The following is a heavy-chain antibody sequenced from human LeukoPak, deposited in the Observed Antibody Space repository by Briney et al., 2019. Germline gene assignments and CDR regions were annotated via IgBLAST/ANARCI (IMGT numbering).Heavy chain of an antibody. CDR1: GFTFSSYS. CDR3: AALPAAIDY. Sequence: GGSLRLSCAASGFTFSSYSMNWARQAPGKGLEWVSAISGSGGSTYYADSVKGRFTISRDNSKNTLYLQMNSLRAEDTAVYYCAALPAAIDYWGQGTLVTVSS. D-gene: IGHD2-2*02. J-gene: IGHJ4*02. V-gene: IGHV3-23*01. CDR2: ISGSGGST.